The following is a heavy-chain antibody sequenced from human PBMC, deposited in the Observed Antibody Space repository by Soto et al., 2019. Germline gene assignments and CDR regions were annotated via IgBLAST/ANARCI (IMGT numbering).Heavy chain of an antibody. CDR1: GFTFGDYA. J-gene: IGHJ4*02. V-gene: IGHV3-49*05. CDR2: IRRKAYGGTT. D-gene: IGHD1-1*01. CDR3: TRAVHDGRGDH. Sequence: VQLVESGGGLVKPGRSLRLSCTASGFTFGDYAMSWFRTAPGKGLEWVGFIRRKAYGGTTEYDASVKGSFTISRDDSKSIAYLQMNSLKTEDTAVYYCTRAVHDGRGDHWGQGTLVTVSS.